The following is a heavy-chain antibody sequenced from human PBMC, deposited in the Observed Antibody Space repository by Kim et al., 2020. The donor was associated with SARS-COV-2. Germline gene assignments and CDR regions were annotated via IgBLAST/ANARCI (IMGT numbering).Heavy chain of an antibody. D-gene: IGHD6-13*01. Sequence: GGSLKISCKGSGYSFTSYWISWVRQMPGKGLEWMGRIDPSDSYTNYSPSFQGHVTISADKSISTAYLQWSSLKASDTAMYYCARHGTDSSSWYRNWFDPWGQGTLVTVSS. CDR3: ARHGTDSSSWYRNWFDP. J-gene: IGHJ5*02. CDR1: GYSFTSYW. CDR2: IDPSDSYT. V-gene: IGHV5-10-1*01.